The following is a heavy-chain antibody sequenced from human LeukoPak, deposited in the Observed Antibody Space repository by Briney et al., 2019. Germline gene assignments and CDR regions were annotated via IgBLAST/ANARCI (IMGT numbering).Heavy chain of an antibody. CDR2: IYYSGST. CDR3: ASQPRITMIDGVDY. J-gene: IGHJ4*02. D-gene: IGHD3-22*01. V-gene: IGHV4-39*07. Sequence: SETLSLTCTVSGGSISSSSYYWGWIRQPPGKGLEWIGSIYYSGSTYYNPSLKSRVTISVDTSKNQFSLKLSSVTAADTAVYYWASQPRITMIDGVDYWGQGTLVTVSS. CDR1: GGSISSSSYY.